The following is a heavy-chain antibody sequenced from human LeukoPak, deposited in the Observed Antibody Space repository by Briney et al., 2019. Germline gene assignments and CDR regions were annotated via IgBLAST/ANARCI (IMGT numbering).Heavy chain of an antibody. CDR3: ARVGLSGYAGDGMDV. CDR2: ISYDGSNK. Sequence: LTGRSLRLSCAASGFTFSSYAMSWVRQAPGKGLEWVAVISYDGSNKYYADSVKGRFTISRDNSKNTLYLQMNSLRAEDTAVYYCARVGLSGYAGDGMDVWGQGTTVTVSS. CDR1: GFTFSSYA. J-gene: IGHJ6*02. V-gene: IGHV3-30-3*01. D-gene: IGHD5-12*01.